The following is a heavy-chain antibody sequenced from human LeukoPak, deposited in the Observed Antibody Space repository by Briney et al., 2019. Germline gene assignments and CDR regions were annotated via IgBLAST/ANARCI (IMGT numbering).Heavy chain of an antibody. CDR3: AKGSGYSSGWPQSFDY. CDR2: ISGSGGST. J-gene: IGHJ4*02. V-gene: IGHV3-23*01. Sequence: PGGSLRLSCAASGFTFSSYAMSWVRQAPGKGLEWVSAISGSGGSTYYADSVKGRFTISRDNSKNTLYLQMNSLRAEDTAVYYCAKGSGYSSGWPQSFDYWGQGTLVTVSS. D-gene: IGHD6-19*01. CDR1: GFTFSSYA.